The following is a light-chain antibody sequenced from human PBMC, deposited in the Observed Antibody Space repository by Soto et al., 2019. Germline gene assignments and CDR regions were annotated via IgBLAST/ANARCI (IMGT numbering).Light chain of an antibody. J-gene: IGLJ1*01. CDR2: DVS. CDR3: GSYTTSSNYV. V-gene: IGLV2-14*03. CDR1: RSDVGAYNF. Sequence: QSVLTQPASVSGSPGLSITISCTGTRSDVGAYNFVSWYQQHPDKAPKLMIFDVSNRPSGVSNRFSGSKSGNTASLTISGLQSEDEAEYYCGSYTTSSNYVFGTGTKVTVL.